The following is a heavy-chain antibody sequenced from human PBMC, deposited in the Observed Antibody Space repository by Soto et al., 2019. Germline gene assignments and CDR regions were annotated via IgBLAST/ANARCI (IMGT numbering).Heavy chain of an antibody. Sequence: QVQLQESGPGLVKPSQTLSLTCTVSGGSISSGGYYWSWIRQHPGKGLEWIGYIYYRGSTYYNPSSTSRLTISVDTSKSQSSLKLSSVTAADTAVYYSARSIFPWGQGTLVTVSS. CDR2: IYYRGST. CDR1: GGSISSGGYY. D-gene: IGHD6-6*01. J-gene: IGHJ5*02. CDR3: ARSIFP. V-gene: IGHV4-31*03.